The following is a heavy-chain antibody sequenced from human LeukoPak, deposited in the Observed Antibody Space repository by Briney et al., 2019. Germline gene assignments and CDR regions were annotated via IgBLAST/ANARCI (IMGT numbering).Heavy chain of an antibody. D-gene: IGHD4-23*01. V-gene: IGHV3-21*01. CDR3: ARALTTVVRGKAFDY. CDR2: ISSSSSSYI. J-gene: IGHJ4*02. Sequence: GGSLRLSCAASGFTFSSYSMNWVRQAPGKGLEWVSSISSSSSSYIYYADSVKGRFTISRDNAKNSLYLQMNSLRAEDTAVYYCARALTTVVRGKAFDYWGQGTLVTVSS. CDR1: GFTFSSYS.